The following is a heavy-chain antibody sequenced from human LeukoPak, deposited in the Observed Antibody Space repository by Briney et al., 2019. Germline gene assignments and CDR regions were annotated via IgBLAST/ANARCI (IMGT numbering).Heavy chain of an antibody. V-gene: IGHV3-30*18. J-gene: IGHJ6*02. CDR2: ISFDGYNK. Sequence: TGGSLRLSCVASGFTFSSFGMHCVRQAPGKGLEWLAVISFDGYNKYYADYVKGRFTISRDNSKNTLYMQMNSLRAEDTAVYYWAKSGRAGLLSAGGLGYCGMDVWGQGTTVTVSS. D-gene: IGHD2/OR15-2a*01. CDR3: AKSGRAGLLSAGGLGYCGMDV. CDR1: GFTFSSFG.